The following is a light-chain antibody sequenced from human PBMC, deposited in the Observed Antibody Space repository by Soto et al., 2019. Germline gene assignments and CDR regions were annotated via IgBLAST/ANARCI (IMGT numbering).Light chain of an antibody. CDR1: QSVSRY. V-gene: IGKV3-11*01. J-gene: IGKJ2*01. Sequence: EVVLTQTPATLSLSPGDRATISCRASQSVSRYLVWYQQKPGQAPRLLIFDASNRASGIPARFSGSGSGTDFTLTISSLEPEDVAVYYCQQRSNWPRTFGQGTKLEIK. CDR3: QQRSNWPRT. CDR2: DAS.